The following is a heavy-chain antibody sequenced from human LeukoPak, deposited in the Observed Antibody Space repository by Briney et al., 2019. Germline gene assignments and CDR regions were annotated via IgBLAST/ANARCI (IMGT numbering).Heavy chain of an antibody. D-gene: IGHD3-9*01. CDR1: GFTFSSYA. J-gene: IGHJ6*02. CDR2: ISGSGGST. V-gene: IGHV3-23*01. Sequence: PGGSLRLSCAASGFTFSSYAMSWVRQAPGKGLEWVSAISGSGGSTYYADSVKGRFTISRDNSQNTLYLQMKRLRAEDTAVYYCAKRATSRYFDWPSMDVWGQGTTVTVSS. CDR3: AKRATSRYFDWPSMDV.